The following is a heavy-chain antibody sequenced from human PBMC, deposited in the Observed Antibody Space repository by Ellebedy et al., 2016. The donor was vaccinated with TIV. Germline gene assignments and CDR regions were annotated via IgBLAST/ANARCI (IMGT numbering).Heavy chain of an antibody. CDR2: IDWDDDK. CDR3: ARIERLNAFDF. D-gene: IGHD3-3*01. CDR1: GFSLSTSGMS. Sequence: SGPTLVKPTQTLTLTCTFSGFSLSTSGMSVSWIRQPPGKGLEWLARIDWDDDKFYSTSLKTRLTISKDTAKNQVVLTMTNMDPVDTATYYCARIERLNAFDFWGQGTMVSVSS. V-gene: IGHV2-70*17. J-gene: IGHJ3*01.